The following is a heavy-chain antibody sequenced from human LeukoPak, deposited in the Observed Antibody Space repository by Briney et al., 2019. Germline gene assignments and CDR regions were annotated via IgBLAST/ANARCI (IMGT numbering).Heavy chain of an antibody. CDR1: GFTFSSYG. Sequence: PGGSLRLSCAASGFTFSSYGMSWVRQAPRKGLEWVSAISGGGGSTYYADSVKGRFTISRDNSKNTLYLQMNSLRAKDTAVYYCAKFETTVTTSFAYWGQGTLVTVSS. V-gene: IGHV3-23*01. J-gene: IGHJ4*02. CDR2: ISGGGGST. D-gene: IGHD4-17*01. CDR3: AKFETTVTTSFAY.